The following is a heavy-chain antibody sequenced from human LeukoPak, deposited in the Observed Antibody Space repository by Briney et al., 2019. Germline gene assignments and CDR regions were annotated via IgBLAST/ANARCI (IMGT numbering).Heavy chain of an antibody. D-gene: IGHD3-3*01. J-gene: IGHJ4*02. V-gene: IGHV3-33*05. CDR1: GFTFSGHG. CDR2: ISSDGTYK. Sequence: PGGSLRLSCAASGFTFSGHGMHWVRQAPGKGLEWVAVISSDGTYKKYVDSVKGRFTISRDNSKNTLSLQMNSLRAEDTAVYYCARDGAIWSGYPYYFDYWGQGTLVTVSS. CDR3: ARDGAIWSGYPYYFDY.